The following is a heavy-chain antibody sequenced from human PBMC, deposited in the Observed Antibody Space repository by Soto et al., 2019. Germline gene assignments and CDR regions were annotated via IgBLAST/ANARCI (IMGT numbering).Heavy chain of an antibody. D-gene: IGHD6-13*01. CDR3: ARGTGYSSSWYPDYYYYGMDV. V-gene: IGHV1-46*01. J-gene: IGHJ6*02. CDR1: GYTSTSYY. Sequence: GASVKVSCKASGYTSTSYYMHWVRQAPGQGLEWMGIINPSGGSTSYAQKFQGRVTMTRDTSTSTVYMELSSLRSEDTAVYYCARGTGYSSSWYPDYYYYGMDVWGQGTTVTVSS. CDR2: INPSGGST.